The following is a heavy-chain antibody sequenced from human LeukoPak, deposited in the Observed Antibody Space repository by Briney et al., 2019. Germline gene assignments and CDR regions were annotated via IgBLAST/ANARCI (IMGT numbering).Heavy chain of an antibody. CDR2: IIPIFGTA. CDR3: ARANYYDSSGYPDY. Sequence: ASVKVSCKASGGTFSSYAISWVRQAPGQGLEWMGGIIPIFGTANYAQKFQGRVTITADESTSTAYMELSSLRSEDTAVYYCARANYYDSSGYPDYWGQGTLVTVSS. CDR1: GGTFSSYA. J-gene: IGHJ4*02. D-gene: IGHD3-22*01. V-gene: IGHV1-69*13.